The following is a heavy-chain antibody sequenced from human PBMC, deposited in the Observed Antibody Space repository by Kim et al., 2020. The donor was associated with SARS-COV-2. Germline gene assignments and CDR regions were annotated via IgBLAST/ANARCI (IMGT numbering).Heavy chain of an antibody. Sequence: ASVKVSCKVSGYTLSELSLHWVRQAPGKGLEWIGSFDPENGETSYAQKFQGRVTMTEDTSRDTAYMELSSLRSDDTAVFYCATGYNYVWGSTTFDFWGQGTLVTVSS. CDR1: GYTLSELS. CDR2: FDPENGET. CDR3: ATGYNYVWGSTTFDF. V-gene: IGHV1-24*01. J-gene: IGHJ4*02. D-gene: IGHD3-16*01.